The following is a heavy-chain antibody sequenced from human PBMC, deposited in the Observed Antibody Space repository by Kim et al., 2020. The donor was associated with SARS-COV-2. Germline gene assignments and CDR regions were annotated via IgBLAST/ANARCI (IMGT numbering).Heavy chain of an antibody. D-gene: IGHD6-19*01. Sequence: ASVKVSCKASGYTFTSYYMHWVRQAPGQGLEWMGIINPSGGSTSYAQKFQGRVTMTRDTSTSTVYMELSSLRSEDTAVYYCAREDPPAFSGWGFDYWGQGTLVTVSS. CDR1: GYTFTSYY. CDR3: AREDPPAFSGWGFDY. J-gene: IGHJ4*02. V-gene: IGHV1-46*01. CDR2: INPSGGST.